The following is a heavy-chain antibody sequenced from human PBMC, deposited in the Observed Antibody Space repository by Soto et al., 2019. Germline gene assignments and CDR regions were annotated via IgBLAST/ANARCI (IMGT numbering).Heavy chain of an antibody. Sequence: SETLSLTCTVSGGSISSGDYYWSWIRQPPGKGLEWIGYIYYSGSTYYNPSLKSRVTISVDTSKNQFSLKLSSVTAADSAVYYCAVSIGARYFDYWGQGTLVTVSS. CDR1: GGSISSGDYY. J-gene: IGHJ4*02. D-gene: IGHD6-6*01. CDR2: IYYSGST. V-gene: IGHV4-30-4*01. CDR3: AVSIGARYFDY.